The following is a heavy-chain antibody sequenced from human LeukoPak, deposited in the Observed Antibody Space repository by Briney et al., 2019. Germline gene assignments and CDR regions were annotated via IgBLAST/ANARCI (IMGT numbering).Heavy chain of an antibody. Sequence: VASVKVSCMASGYTFTSYGISWVRQAPGQGLEWMGWISAYNGNTNYAQKLQGRVTMTTDTSTSTAYMELRSLRSDDTAVYYCARGRAVLLWFGGHFDYWGQGTLVTVSS. J-gene: IGHJ4*02. CDR2: ISAYNGNT. V-gene: IGHV1-18*01. CDR1: GYTFTSYG. CDR3: ARGRAVLLWFGGHFDY. D-gene: IGHD3-10*01.